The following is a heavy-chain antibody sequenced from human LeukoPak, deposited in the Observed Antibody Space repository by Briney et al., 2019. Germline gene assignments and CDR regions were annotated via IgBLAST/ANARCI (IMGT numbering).Heavy chain of an antibody. CDR3: ARDLGQYYDTSDNWFDP. V-gene: IGHV3-74*01. CDR2: INT. J-gene: IGHJ5*02. D-gene: IGHD3-22*01. CDR1: GFTFSNYW. Sequence: GGSLRLSCAASGFTFSNYWMHWVRQAPGKGLVWVSRINTSYADSVNGRFTISRDNAKNTLKLQMNSLRAEDTAVYYCARDLGQYYDTSDNWFDPWGQGTLVTVSS.